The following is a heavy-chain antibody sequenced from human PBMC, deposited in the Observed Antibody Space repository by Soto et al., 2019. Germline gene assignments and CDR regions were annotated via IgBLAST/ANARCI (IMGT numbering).Heavy chain of an antibody. CDR2: IIPIFGTA. D-gene: IGHD5-18*01. V-gene: IGHV1-69*01. CDR1: GGTFSSYA. Sequence: QVQLVQSGAEVKKPGSSVKVSCKASGGTFSSYAISWVRQAPGQGLEWMGGIIPIFGTANYAQKFQGRVTITADESTSTAYMELSSLRSEDTAVYYCARGVGYSYGYERGGYYYYGMDVWGQGTTVTVSS. J-gene: IGHJ6*02. CDR3: ARGVGYSYGYERGGYYYYGMDV.